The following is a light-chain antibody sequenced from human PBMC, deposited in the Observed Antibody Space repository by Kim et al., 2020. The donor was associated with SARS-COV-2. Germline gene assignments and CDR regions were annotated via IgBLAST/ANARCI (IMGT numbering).Light chain of an antibody. J-gene: IGLJ3*02. Sequence: GQRVTISCSGSSSSIGGNTVNWYQQFPGTAPKLLIDTDDRRPSGVSDRVSCSRSGTSASLAISGLQSEDEADYYCATWDDSLDVWMFGGGTKLTVL. CDR2: TDD. V-gene: IGLV1-44*01. CDR1: SSSIGGNT. CDR3: ATWDDSLDVWM.